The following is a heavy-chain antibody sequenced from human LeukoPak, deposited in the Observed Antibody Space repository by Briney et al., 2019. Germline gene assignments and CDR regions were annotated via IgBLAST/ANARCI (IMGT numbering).Heavy chain of an antibody. D-gene: IGHD2-15*01. Sequence: TSEALSLTCAVYGGSFSGYYWSWIRQPPGKGLEWIGEINHSGSTNYNPSLKSRVTISVDTSKNQFSLKLSSVTAADTAVYYCASRTPSRYCSGGSCYKAFDYWGQGTLVTVSS. J-gene: IGHJ4*02. V-gene: IGHV4-34*01. CDR1: GGSFSGYY. CDR3: ASRTPSRYCSGGSCYKAFDY. CDR2: INHSGST.